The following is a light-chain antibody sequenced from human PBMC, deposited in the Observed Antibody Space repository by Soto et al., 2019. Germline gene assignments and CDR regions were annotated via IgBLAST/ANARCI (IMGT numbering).Light chain of an antibody. J-gene: IGKJ1*01. CDR2: LGF. CDR1: QSLLHSNGYNY. V-gene: IGKV2-28*01. CDR3: MQALQSPLT. Sequence: DIVMTQSPLSLPVTPGEAASISCRSSQSLLHSNGYNYLDWYLQKPGQSPQLLVYLGFNRSSGVPDRFSASGSGTDFTLTISRVEAEDFGVYYCMQALQSPLTFGQGTKVEIK.